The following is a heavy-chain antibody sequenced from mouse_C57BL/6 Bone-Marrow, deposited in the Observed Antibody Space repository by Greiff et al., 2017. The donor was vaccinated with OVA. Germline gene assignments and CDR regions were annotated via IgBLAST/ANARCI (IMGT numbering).Heavy chain of an antibody. D-gene: IGHD2-3*01. CDR2: ISSGSSTI. Sequence: DVQLVESGGGLVKPGGSLKLSCAASGFTFSDYGMHWVRQAPEKGLEWVAYISSGSSTIYYADTVKGRFTISRDNAKNTLFLQMTSLRSEDTAMYYCAKNIGWLLAWFAYWGQGTLVTVSA. J-gene: IGHJ3*01. CDR3: AKNIGWLLAWFAY. V-gene: IGHV5-17*01. CDR1: GFTFSDYG.